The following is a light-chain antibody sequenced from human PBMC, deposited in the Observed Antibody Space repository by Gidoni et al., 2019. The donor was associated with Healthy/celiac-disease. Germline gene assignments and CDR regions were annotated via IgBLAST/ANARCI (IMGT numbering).Light chain of an antibody. CDR3: QAWDSSTAV. V-gene: IGLV3-1*01. J-gene: IGLJ2*01. Sequence: SYELTQTPSVSVSPGQTASITCSGDQWGYTYACWYQQKPGQSPVLVIYQDSKRPSGIPDRFSGSNSGNKATLTISGTQAMDEDDYYCQAWDSSTAVFGGGTKLTVL. CDR2: QDS. CDR1: QWGYTY.